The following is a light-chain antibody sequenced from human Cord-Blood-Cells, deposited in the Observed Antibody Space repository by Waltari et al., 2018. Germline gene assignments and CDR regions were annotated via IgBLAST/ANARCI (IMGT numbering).Light chain of an antibody. CDR2: DAS. CDR1: QGISSA. V-gene: IGKV1D-13*01. J-gene: IGKJ5*01. Sequence: AIQLTQSPSSLSASVGDRVTITCRASQGISSALAWYQQKPGKAPKLLIYDASSLESGVPSMFSGSGSGTDFTLTISSLQPEDFATYYCQQFNNYPITFGQGRRLEIK. CDR3: QQFNNYPIT.